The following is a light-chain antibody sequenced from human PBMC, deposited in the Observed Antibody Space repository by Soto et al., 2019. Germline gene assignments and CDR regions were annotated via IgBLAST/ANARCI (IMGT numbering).Light chain of an antibody. Sequence: EVVLTQSPVTLSLSPGERATLSCRASQSFRGLLAWYQQKPGQAPRLLIYDAYNRATGIPPRFSGSGSGTDFTLTISSLEPEDFPVYYCQQYNNGPITVGQGTRLEI. V-gene: IGKV3-11*01. CDR2: DAY. CDR1: QSFRGL. J-gene: IGKJ5*01. CDR3: QQYNNGPIT.